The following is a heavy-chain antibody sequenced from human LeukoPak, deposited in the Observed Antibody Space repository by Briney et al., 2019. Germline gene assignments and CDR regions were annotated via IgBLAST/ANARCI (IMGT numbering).Heavy chain of an antibody. V-gene: IGHV1-46*01. J-gene: IGHJ4*02. CDR2: INPSGGST. Sequence: GASVKVSCKASGYTFISNYMHWVRQAPGQGLEWMGIINPSGGSTSYAQKFQGRVTMTRDTPTSTIYMELSSLRSEDTAMYYCARGGMAVAGPFDYWGQGTLVTVSS. CDR3: ARGGMAVAGPFDY. CDR1: GYTFISNY. D-gene: IGHD6-13*01.